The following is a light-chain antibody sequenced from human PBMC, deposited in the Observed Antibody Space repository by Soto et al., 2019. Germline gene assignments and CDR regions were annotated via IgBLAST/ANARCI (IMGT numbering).Light chain of an antibody. V-gene: IGKV2-28*01. CDR1: QSLTHSSGYNY. Sequence: EIVLTQSPLSLSVSPGEPASISCRSSQSLTHSSGYNYLDWYLLKSGQPPQLVIYLGSNRGSGVPDRFSGSGSGTHFTLTISRVETEDAGVYFCMQPLQTLITFGLGTRLEIQ. J-gene: IGKJ5*01. CDR2: LGS. CDR3: MQPLQTLIT.